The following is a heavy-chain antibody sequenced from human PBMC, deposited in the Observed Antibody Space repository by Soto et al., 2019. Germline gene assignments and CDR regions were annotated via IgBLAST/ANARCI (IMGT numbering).Heavy chain of an antibody. V-gene: IGHV4-39*01. Sequence: SETLSLTCTVSGGSISSSSYYWGWIRQPPGKGLEWIGSIYYSGSTYYNPSLKSRVTISVDTSKNQFSLKLSSVTAADTAVYYCARLPPTYSSGWTRRIDAFDIWGQGTMVTVSS. CDR1: GGSISSSSYY. D-gene: IGHD6-19*01. CDR2: IYYSGST. CDR3: ARLPPTYSSGWTRRIDAFDI. J-gene: IGHJ3*02.